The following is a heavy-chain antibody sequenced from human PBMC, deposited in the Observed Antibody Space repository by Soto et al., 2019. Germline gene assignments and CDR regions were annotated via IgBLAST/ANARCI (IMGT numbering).Heavy chain of an antibody. V-gene: IGHV1-69*12. D-gene: IGHD3-10*01. J-gene: IGHJ6*02. CDR2: IIPIFGTA. Sequence: QVQLVQSGAEVKKPGSSVKVSCKASGGTFSSYAISWVRQAPGHGLEWMGGIIPIFGTADYAQKFQGRVTITADESTSTAYMELSSLRSEDTAVYYCARSGARPGDYYYGMDVWGQGTTVTVSS. CDR1: GGTFSSYA. CDR3: ARSGARPGDYYYGMDV.